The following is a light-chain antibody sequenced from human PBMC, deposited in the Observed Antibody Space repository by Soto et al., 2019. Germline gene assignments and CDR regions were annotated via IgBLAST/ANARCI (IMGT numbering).Light chain of an antibody. CDR1: LSIGSW. CDR2: KAS. V-gene: IGKV1-5*03. Sequence: DIQMTQSPATLSASVGDRVTITCRASLSIGSWLAWYQQKPGKAPNLLIYKASSLESGVPSRFSGSGSGTEFTLTINSLQSDDFATYYCQQYQTYSYTFGQGTKLEIK. CDR3: QQYQTYSYT. J-gene: IGKJ2*01.